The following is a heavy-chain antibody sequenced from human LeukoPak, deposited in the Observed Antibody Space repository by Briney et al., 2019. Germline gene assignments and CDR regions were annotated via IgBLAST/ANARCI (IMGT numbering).Heavy chain of an antibody. CDR3: ARDLMDTAMVTDY. CDR1: GFTFSSYW. V-gene: IGHV3-7*01. D-gene: IGHD5-18*01. J-gene: IGHJ4*02. Sequence: PGGSLRLSCAASGFTFSSYWMSWVRQAPGKGLEWVANIKQDGSEKYYVDSVKGRFTISRDNAKNSLYLQMNSLRAEDTAVYYCARDLMDTAMVTDYWGQGTLVTVSS. CDR2: IKQDGSEK.